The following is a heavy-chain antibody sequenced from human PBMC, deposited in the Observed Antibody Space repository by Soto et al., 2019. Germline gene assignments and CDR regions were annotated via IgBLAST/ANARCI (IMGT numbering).Heavy chain of an antibody. J-gene: IGHJ4*02. CDR2: IIPIFGTA. V-gene: IGHV1-69*01. D-gene: IGHD5-12*01. CDR3: ARGVSGYDFYYFDY. Sequence: QVQLVQSGAEVKKPGSSVKVSCKASGGTFSSYAISWVRQAPGQGLEWMGGIIPIFGTANYAQQFRGRVTITADESTSAAYMELSSLRSEDTAVYYCARGVSGYDFYYFDYWGQGTLVTVSS. CDR1: GGTFSSYA.